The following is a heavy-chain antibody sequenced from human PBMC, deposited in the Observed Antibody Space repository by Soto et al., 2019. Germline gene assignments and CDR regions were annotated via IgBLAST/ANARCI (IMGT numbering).Heavy chain of an antibody. CDR3: AREEAAVGTDYYYYGMDV. D-gene: IGHD6-13*01. V-gene: IGHV1-69*01. J-gene: IGHJ6*02. CDR1: GGTFSSYA. Sequence: QVQLVQSGAEVKKPGSSVKVSCKASGGTFSSYAISWVRQAPGQGLEWMGGIIPIFGTANYAQKFQGRVTITADESTSTAYMELSSLRSEDTDVYYCAREEAAVGTDYYYYGMDVWGQGTTVTVSS. CDR2: IIPIFGTA.